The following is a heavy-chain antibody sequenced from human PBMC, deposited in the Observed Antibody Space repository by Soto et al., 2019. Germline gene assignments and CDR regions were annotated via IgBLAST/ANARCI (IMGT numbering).Heavy chain of an antibody. J-gene: IGHJ4*02. Sequence: ASVKVSCKASGYTFTSYGISWVRQAPGQGLEWMGWISAYNGNTNYAQKLQGRFTMTTDTSTSTAYMELRSLRSDDTAVYYCARASRSTFPYDYWGQGTLVTVSS. V-gene: IGHV1-18*01. CDR3: ARASRSTFPYDY. CDR1: GYTFTSYG. CDR2: ISAYNGNT. D-gene: IGHD6-6*01.